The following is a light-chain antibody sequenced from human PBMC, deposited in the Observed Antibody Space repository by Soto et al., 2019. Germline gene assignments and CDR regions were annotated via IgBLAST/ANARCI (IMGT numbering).Light chain of an antibody. V-gene: IGKV3-15*01. J-gene: IGKJ2*01. CDR1: QSVNSN. Sequence: ELVMTQSPATLSVSPGDRATLSCRASQSVNSNLAWYQQKPGHSPRLLIYGASTRVTGIPARFSGSGSGTEFTLTISSLQSEDFAIYYCQQHNSWPPVFGQGTKLEIK. CDR3: QQHNSWPPV. CDR2: GAS.